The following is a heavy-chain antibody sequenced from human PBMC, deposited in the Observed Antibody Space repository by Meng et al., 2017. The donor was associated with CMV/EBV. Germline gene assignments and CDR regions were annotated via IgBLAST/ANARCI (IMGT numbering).Heavy chain of an antibody. Sequence: QDPAQGLVKPSQTLSFTCTVSGGSISSGSYYWSWIRQPAGKGLEWIGRIYTSGSTNYNPSLKSRVTISVDTSKNQFSLKLSSVTAADTAVYYCARVRGGRIDYWGQGTLVTVSS. CDR1: GGSISSGSYY. CDR3: ARVRGGRIDY. V-gene: IGHV4-61*02. J-gene: IGHJ4*02. CDR2: IYTSGST.